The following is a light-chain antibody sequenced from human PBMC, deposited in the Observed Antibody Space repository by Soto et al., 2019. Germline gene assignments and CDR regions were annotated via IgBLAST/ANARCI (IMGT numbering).Light chain of an antibody. Sequence: QSALAQPASVSGSPGQSITISCTGTSSDVGGYNYVSWYQQHPGNAPKLIIYDVSDRPSGVSNRFSGSKSGNTASLTISGLQAEDEAKYSCSSYTTGITSLVCGGGTKLTVL. CDR1: SSDVGGYNY. J-gene: IGLJ2*01. V-gene: IGLV2-14*01. CDR3: SSYTTGITSLV. CDR2: DVS.